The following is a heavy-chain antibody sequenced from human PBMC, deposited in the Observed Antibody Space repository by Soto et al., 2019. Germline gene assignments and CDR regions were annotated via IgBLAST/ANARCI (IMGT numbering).Heavy chain of an antibody. CDR1: GFTFSSYA. Sequence: EVQLLESGGGLVQPGGSLRLSCAASGFTFSSYAMSWVRHAPGKGLEWVSAIRGSGGSTYYADSVKGRFTISRDNSKNTLYLQMNSLRAEDTAVYYCAKDEVLRFLEWPNSMDVWGQGTTVTVSS. D-gene: IGHD3-3*01. J-gene: IGHJ6*02. V-gene: IGHV3-23*01. CDR3: AKDEVLRFLEWPNSMDV. CDR2: IRGSGGST.